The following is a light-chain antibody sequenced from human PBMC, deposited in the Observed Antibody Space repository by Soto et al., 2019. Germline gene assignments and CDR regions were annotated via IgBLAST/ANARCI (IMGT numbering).Light chain of an antibody. Sequence: DIQMTQSPPSLSASAGDIVTITCRASQNIGDYLSWYQQRPGKAPKLLIYEASSLESGVPSRFSGSGYGTGFTLTINGLLPEDFVTYYCQHYKDLPSFAQGTKVDIK. CDR1: QNIGDY. J-gene: IGKJ1*01. CDR3: QHYKDLPS. V-gene: IGKV1-5*03. CDR2: EAS.